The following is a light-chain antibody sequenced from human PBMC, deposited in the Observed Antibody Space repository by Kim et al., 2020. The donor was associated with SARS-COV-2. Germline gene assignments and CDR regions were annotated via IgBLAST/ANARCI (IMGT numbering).Light chain of an antibody. J-gene: IGKJ4*01. CDR3: QQSYSTLS. V-gene: IGKV1-39*01. CDR2: SAS. Sequence: SASVGDRVTITCRASQRIGNYVNWYQQKPGRAPNLLIYSASTLQSGVPSRFRGSGSGTDFTLTISSLQPEDFATYYCQQSYSTLSFGGGTKLEI. CDR1: QRIGNY.